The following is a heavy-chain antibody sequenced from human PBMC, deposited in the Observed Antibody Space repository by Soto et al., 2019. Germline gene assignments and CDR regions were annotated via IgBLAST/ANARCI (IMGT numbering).Heavy chain of an antibody. CDR1: GYSFISNW. CDR2: TYPGDSDT. V-gene: IGHV5-51*01. CDR3: AELTGPFPKYCSGGSCYSSPYYYGMDV. D-gene: IGHD2-15*01. Sequence: GEPLKNSCKGSGYSFISNWIGWVRQMSGKGLEWMGITYPGDSDTRHSPIFQGQVTISADKSITTAYLQWSSLKASATTMYYGAELTGPFPKYCSGGSCYSSPYYYGMDVWGQGTTVTVSS. J-gene: IGHJ6*02.